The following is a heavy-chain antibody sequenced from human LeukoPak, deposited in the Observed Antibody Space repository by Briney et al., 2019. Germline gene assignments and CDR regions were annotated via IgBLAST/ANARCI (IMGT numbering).Heavy chain of an antibody. CDR2: IRSKAYGGTT. Sequence: GGSLRLSCTTSGFIFGDYAMSWVRQAPGKGLEGVGSIRSKAYGGTTEYAASVKGTFTISRDDSKSIAYLQMNSLKIEDTAVYYCTRARTIFGFDAFDIWGQGTMVTVSS. J-gene: IGHJ3*02. D-gene: IGHD3-3*01. V-gene: IGHV3-49*04. CDR1: GFIFGDYA. CDR3: TRARTIFGFDAFDI.